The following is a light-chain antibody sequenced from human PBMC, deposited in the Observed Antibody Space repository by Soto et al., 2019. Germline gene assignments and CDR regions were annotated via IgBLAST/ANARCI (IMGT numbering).Light chain of an antibody. V-gene: IGLV1-44*01. J-gene: IGLJ3*02. CDR3: AAWDDSLNGYWV. Sequence: QSVLTQPPSASGTPGQRVTISCSGSSSNIGSNTVNWYQQLPGTAPKLLIYFNNQRPSGVPDRFSGSKSGTSASLAISGLQSEDEADYYCAAWDDSLNGYWVFGGGTKVTVL. CDR1: SSNIGSNT. CDR2: FNN.